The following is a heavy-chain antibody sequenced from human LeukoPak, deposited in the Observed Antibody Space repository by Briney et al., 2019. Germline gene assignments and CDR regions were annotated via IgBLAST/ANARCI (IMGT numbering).Heavy chain of an antibody. CDR1: GFTFSDYW. Sequence: GGSLRLSCAASGFTFSDYWMHWVRQAPGKGLVWVSHVNSDETTTNYADSVKGRFTISRDNAKNTLFLQMNSLRAEDTAVYYCVRYCSHISRQPYGMDVWGKGTTVTVSS. CDR3: VRYCSHISRQPYGMDV. CDR2: VNSDETTT. J-gene: IGHJ6*04. D-gene: IGHD2-15*01. V-gene: IGHV3-74*01.